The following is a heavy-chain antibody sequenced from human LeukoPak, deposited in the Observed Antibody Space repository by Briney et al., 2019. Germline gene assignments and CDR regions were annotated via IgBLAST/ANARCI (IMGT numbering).Heavy chain of an antibody. Sequence: GGSLSLSCAASGFTFNSYWMSWVRQAPGKGLEWVANLKQDGSEKYYVDSVKGRFTISRDNAKNSLYLQMNSLRAEDTAIYYCARDHRGYNADDAFDMWGQGTMVTVSS. D-gene: IGHD5-24*01. CDR3: ARDHRGYNADDAFDM. CDR2: LKQDGSEK. V-gene: IGHV3-7*05. CDR1: GFTFNSYW. J-gene: IGHJ3*02.